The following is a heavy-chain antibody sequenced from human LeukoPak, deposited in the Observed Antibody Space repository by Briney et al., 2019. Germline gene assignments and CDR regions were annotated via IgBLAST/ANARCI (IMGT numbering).Heavy chain of an antibody. V-gene: IGHV7-4-1*02. CDR2: IHPRTGNP. J-gene: IGHJ4*02. D-gene: IGHD3-16*01. Sequence: ASVKVSCKASGYSFTNYAMNWVRQAPGQGLEFMGWIHPRTGNPAYAQGFSGRFVFSLDTSVTTTYLQISDLKAEDTAVYFCARALDSLGGLSLPDFWGQGTLVTVSS. CDR1: GYSFTNYA. CDR3: ARALDSLGGLSLPDF.